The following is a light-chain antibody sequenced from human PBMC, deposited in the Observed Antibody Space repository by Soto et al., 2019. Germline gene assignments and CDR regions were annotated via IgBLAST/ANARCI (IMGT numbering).Light chain of an antibody. CDR1: QPIHIY. J-gene: IGKJ4*01. V-gene: IGKV1-39*01. CDR3: QQSFSTPLT. CDR2: AAS. Sequence: DIQMTQSPSSLSASVGDRVTLTCRASQPIHIYLHWYQQKPGMAPKLLIHAASSLQSGVPSRFSGSGSGTDFTLTITGLQPEDVATYYCQQSFSTPLTVGGGTKVDIK.